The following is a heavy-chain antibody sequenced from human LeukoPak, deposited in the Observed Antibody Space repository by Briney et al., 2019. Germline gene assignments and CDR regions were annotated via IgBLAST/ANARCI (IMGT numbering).Heavy chain of an antibody. J-gene: IGHJ3*02. V-gene: IGHV4-59*08. CDR3: ARRDTARDAFDI. CDR1: GGSISSYY. CDR2: IYYSGST. Sequence: SETLSLTCTVSGGSISSYYWSWIRQPPEKGLECIGYIYYSGSTNYNPSLKSRVTISVDTSKNQFSLKLSSVTAADTAVYYCARRDTARDAFDIWGQGTMVTVSS. D-gene: IGHD5-18*01.